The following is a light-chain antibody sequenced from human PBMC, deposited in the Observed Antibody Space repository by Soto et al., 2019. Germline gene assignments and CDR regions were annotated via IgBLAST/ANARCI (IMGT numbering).Light chain of an antibody. Sequence: QSVLTQSPSVSAAPGQKVTISCSGGSSNIGRNFVSWYQHLPGTAPKLLIYEDHKRPSGIPDRFSGSKSATSATLDITGLQTGDEADYYCGTWDSSLNAGVFGRGTKLTVL. J-gene: IGLJ3*02. CDR3: GTWDSSLNAGV. CDR1: SSNIGRNF. CDR2: EDH. V-gene: IGLV1-51*02.